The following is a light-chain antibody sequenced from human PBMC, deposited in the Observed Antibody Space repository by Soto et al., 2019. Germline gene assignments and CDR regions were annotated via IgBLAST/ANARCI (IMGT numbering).Light chain of an antibody. CDR3: QSYDSSLSGYV. J-gene: IGLJ1*01. CDR1: SSNIGAGYD. CDR2: GNS. Sequence: QPVLTQPPSVSGAPGQRVTISCTGSSSNIGAGYDVHWYQQLPGTAPKLLIYGNSNRPSGVRDRFSGSKSGTSASLAITGLQAEDEADYYCQSYDSSLSGYVFGTGTKLTVL. V-gene: IGLV1-40*01.